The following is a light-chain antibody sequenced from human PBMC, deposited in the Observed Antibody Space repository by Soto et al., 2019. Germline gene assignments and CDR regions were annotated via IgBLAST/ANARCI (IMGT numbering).Light chain of an antibody. Sequence: EILMSQSPATLSMSPGERATLSCRASQSVNFNLAWYQQRAGQAPRLLIYGASTRATGIPARFSGSGSGTEFTLTISSLQSEDFAVYYCQQYNKWPRTSGQRSKV. J-gene: IGKJ1*01. V-gene: IGKV3-15*01. CDR2: GAS. CDR1: QSVNFN. CDR3: QQYNKWPRT.